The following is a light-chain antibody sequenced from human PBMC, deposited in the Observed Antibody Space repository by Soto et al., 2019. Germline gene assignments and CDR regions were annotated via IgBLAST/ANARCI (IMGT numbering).Light chain of an antibody. CDR3: SSNKIGSTYV. J-gene: IGLJ1*01. CDR1: SSNIRGNS. CDR2: DDD. Sequence: QSVMTQPPSVSAAPGQKVTISCSGSSSNIRGNSVSWYQQLPGTAPKLLIYDDDKRPSGIPDRFSGSKSGTSATLGITGFQTGDEALYYCSSNKIGSTYVFGTGTKLTVL. V-gene: IGLV1-51*01.